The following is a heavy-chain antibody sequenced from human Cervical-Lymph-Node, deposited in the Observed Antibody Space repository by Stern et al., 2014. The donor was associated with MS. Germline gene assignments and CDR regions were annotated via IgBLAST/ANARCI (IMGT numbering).Heavy chain of an antibody. J-gene: IGHJ4*02. D-gene: IGHD6-19*01. CDR3: ARLDSSGWSR. V-gene: IGHV5-51*01. CDR2: IFPLDSDT. Sequence: EDQLVESGAEMKEVGESLRISCKGSGYSFTSNWIGWVRQLPGKGLEWMGIIFPLDSDTRYRPSFQGQVTISADTSISTAYLQWSSLRASDTAKYYCARLDSSGWSRWGQGTLVTVSS. CDR1: GYSFTSNW.